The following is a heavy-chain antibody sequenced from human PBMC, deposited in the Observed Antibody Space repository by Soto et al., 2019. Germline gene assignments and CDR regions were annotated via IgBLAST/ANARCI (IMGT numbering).Heavy chain of an antibody. CDR2: IYYSGST. CDR1: GGSFSGYY. CDR3: ARDLGEITYGMDV. V-gene: IGHV4-59*01. Sequence: TLSLTCAVYGGSFSGYYWSWIRQPPGKGLEWIGYIYYSGSTNYNPSLKSRVTISVDTSKNQFSLKLSSVTAADTAVYYCARDLGEITYGMDVWGQGTTVTVSS. J-gene: IGHJ6*02. D-gene: IGHD3-10*01.